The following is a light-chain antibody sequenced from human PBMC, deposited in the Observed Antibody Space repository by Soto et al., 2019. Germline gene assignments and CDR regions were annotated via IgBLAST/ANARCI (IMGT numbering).Light chain of an antibody. Sequence: EIVLTQSPVTLSLSSGERVTLCCRASQSVTSSYLAWYQQKPGQAPRLLIDGASSSATGIPVRFSGSVSGTDFTLTISRPAPEACGVNSCQQHGNSPRTLGKGTMV. CDR3: QQHGNSPRT. CDR2: GAS. CDR1: QSVTSSY. V-gene: IGKV3-20*01. J-gene: IGKJ1*01.